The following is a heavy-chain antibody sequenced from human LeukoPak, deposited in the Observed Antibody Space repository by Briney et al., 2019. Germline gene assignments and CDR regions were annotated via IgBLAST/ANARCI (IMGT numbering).Heavy chain of an antibody. CDR3: AKDRGDGYNHFDY. CDR2: IYYSGST. V-gene: IGHV4-59*01. Sequence: KPSETLSLTCTVSGDSIRSYYWSWIRQPPGKGLEWIGYIYYSGSTNYNPSLKSRVTISVDTSKNQLSLRLTSVTTADTAVYYCAKDRGDGYNHFDYWGQGTLVTVSS. J-gene: IGHJ4*02. CDR1: GDSIRSYY. D-gene: IGHD5-24*01.